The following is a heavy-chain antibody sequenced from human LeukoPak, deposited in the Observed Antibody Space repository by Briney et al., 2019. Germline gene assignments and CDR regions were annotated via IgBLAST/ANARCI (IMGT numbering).Heavy chain of an antibody. D-gene: IGHD1-26*01. CDR1: GFTFSSYW. J-gene: IGHJ3*02. Sequence: GGSLRLSCAASGFTFSSYWMHWVRQAPGKGLVWVSRIHSDGSSTTYADSVKGRFTISRDNAKNTLYLQMNSLRAEDTAVYYCARVGAWELRHAFDIWGQGTMVTVSS. CDR2: IHSDGSST. CDR3: ARVGAWELRHAFDI. V-gene: IGHV3-74*01.